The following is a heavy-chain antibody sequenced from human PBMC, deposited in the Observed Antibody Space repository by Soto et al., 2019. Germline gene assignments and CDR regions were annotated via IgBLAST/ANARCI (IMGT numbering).Heavy chain of an antibody. J-gene: IGHJ5*02. D-gene: IGHD2-15*01. CDR2: INAGNGNT. Sequence: QVQLVQSGAEVKKPGASVKVSCKASGYTFTSYAMHWVRQAPGQRLEWMGWINAGNGNTKYSQKFQGRVTTTSDTSASTAYMELRSLRSEDTAVYYCARGCSGGDADWFDPWGQGTLVTVSS. CDR3: ARGCSGGDADWFDP. V-gene: IGHV1-3*01. CDR1: GYTFTSYA.